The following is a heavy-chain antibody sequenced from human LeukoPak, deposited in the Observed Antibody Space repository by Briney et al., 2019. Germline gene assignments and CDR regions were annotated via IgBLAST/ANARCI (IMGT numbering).Heavy chain of an antibody. J-gene: IGHJ6*02. Sequence: PSETLSLTCTVSGGSISSYYWSWIRQPAGKGLEWIGRIYTSGSTNYNPSLKSRVTMSVDTSKNQFSLKLSSVTAADTAVYYCAREQQWLIRLYYYYGMGVWGQGTTVTVSS. V-gene: IGHV4-4*07. CDR3: AREQQWLIRLYYYYGMGV. CDR2: IYTSGST. D-gene: IGHD6-19*01. CDR1: GGSISSYY.